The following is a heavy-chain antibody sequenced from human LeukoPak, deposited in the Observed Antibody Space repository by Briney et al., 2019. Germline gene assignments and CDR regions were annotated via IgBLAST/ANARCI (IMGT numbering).Heavy chain of an antibody. CDR3: ARGVRGSSWSNNWFDP. J-gene: IGHJ5*02. V-gene: IGHV3-48*04. CDR2: ISSRSSTI. CDR1: GFTFSDYS. Sequence: GGSLRLSCAASGFTFSDYSLNWVRQAPGKGLEWISYISSRSSTIFYAGSVKGRFTISRDNAKNSLYLQMNSLRAEDTAVYYCARGVRGSSWSNNWFDPWGQGTLVTVSS. D-gene: IGHD6-13*01.